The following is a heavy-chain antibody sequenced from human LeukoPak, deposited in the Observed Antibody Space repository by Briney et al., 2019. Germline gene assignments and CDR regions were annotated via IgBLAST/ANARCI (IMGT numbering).Heavy chain of an antibody. V-gene: IGHV4-4*08. Sequence: PSETLSLTCTVAGGSISSYYWSWIRQPPGKGLEWIGYIYTSGSTNYNPSLKSRVTISVDTSKNQFSLKLSSVTAADTAVYYCARRSGGQFDYWGQGTLVTVSS. CDR2: IYTSGST. CDR3: ARRSGGQFDY. J-gene: IGHJ4*02. D-gene: IGHD3-16*01. CDR1: GGSISSYY.